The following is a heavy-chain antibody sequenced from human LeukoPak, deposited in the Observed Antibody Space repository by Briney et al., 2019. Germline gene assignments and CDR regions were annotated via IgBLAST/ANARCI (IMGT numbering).Heavy chain of an antibody. J-gene: IGHJ6*03. D-gene: IGHD2-2*03. Sequence: GGSLRLSCAASGFTFSTYSMNWVRQAPGKGLEWVSSISSSSSYIYYADSVKGRFTISRDNAKNSLYLQMNSLRAEDTAVYYCARGVDIVVVPAGYMDVWGKGTTVTISS. V-gene: IGHV3-21*01. CDR2: ISSSSSYI. CDR3: ARGVDIVVVPAGYMDV. CDR1: GFTFSTYS.